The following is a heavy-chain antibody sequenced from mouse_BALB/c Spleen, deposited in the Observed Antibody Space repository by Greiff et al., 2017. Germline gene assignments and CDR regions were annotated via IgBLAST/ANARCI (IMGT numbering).Heavy chain of an antibody. V-gene: IGHV3-6*02. CDR1: GYSITSGYY. J-gene: IGHJ4*01. Sequence: EVQVVESGPGLVKPSQSLSLTCSVTGYSITSGYYWNWIRQFPGNKLEWMGYISYDGSNNYNPSLKNRISITRDTSKNQFFLKLNSVTTEDTATYYCARQLWSRGAMDYWGQGTSVTVSS. D-gene: IGHD1-1*02. CDR2: ISYDGSN. CDR3: ARQLWSRGAMDY.